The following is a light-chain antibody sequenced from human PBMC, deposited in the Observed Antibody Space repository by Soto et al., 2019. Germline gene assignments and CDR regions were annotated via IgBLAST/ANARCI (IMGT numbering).Light chain of an antibody. CDR2: DVT. CDR3: GSHTSSSTDV. J-gene: IGLJ1*01. Sequence: QSALTQPASVSGSPGQSITITCTGTSSDVGGYSYVTWYQHHPGKAPKLIIYDVTVRPSGVSDRFSGSKSGNTASLTISGLQTEDEADYYCGSHTSSSTDVFGTGTKLTVL. CDR1: SSDVGGYSY. V-gene: IGLV2-14*03.